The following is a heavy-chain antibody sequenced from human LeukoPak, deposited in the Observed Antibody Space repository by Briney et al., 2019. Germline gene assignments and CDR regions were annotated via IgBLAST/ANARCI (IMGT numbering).Heavy chain of an antibody. Sequence: GGSLRLSCAASGFIFSDYYMSWIRQAPGKGLEWVAYIDTSGRTIHTADSVKGRFAISRDNTKDSLSLQMNSLRAEDTATYYCATMVVGAALFYFDLWGRGTLVTVSS. CDR2: IDTSGRTI. CDR3: ATMVVGAALFYFDL. V-gene: IGHV3-11*01. D-gene: IGHD6-25*01. CDR1: GFIFSDYY. J-gene: IGHJ2*01.